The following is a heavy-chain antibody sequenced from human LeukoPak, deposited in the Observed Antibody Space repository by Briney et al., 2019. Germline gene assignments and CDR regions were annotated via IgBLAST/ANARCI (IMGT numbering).Heavy chain of an antibody. V-gene: IGHV4-59*01. CDR3: ARVVPIVVVTTIPYYFDY. CDR1: GGSISSYY. CDR2: FYYSGST. J-gene: IGHJ4*02. D-gene: IGHD2-21*02. Sequence: SETLSLTCTVSGGSISSYYWSGIRQPPGKGLEWIGYFYYSGSTNYNPSLKSRVTISVDTSKNQFSLKLSSVTAADMAGYYCARVVPIVVVTTIPYYFDYWGQGTLVTVSS.